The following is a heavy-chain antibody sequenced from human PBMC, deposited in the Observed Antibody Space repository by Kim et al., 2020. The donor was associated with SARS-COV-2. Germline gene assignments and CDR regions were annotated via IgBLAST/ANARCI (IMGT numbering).Heavy chain of an antibody. V-gene: IGHV1-46*01. CDR2: INPSGGST. D-gene: IGHD3-10*01. CDR1: GYTFTSYY. J-gene: IGHJ3*02. Sequence: ASVKVSCKASGYTFTSYYMHWVRQAPGQGLEWMGIINPSGGSTSYAQKFQGRVNMTRDTSTSTVYMELSSLRSEDTAVYYCAFAGYYGSGSYKAFDIWGQGTMVTVSS. CDR3: AFAGYYGSGSYKAFDI.